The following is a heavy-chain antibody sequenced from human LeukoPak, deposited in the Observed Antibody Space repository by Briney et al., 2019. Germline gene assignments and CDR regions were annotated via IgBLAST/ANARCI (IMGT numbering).Heavy chain of an antibody. D-gene: IGHD6-19*01. Sequence: PSETLSLTCAVSGGSISSSNWWSWVRQPPGKGLEWIGEIYHSGSTNYNPSLKSRVTISVDKSKNQFSLQLNSVTPEDTAVYYCARGGQWLILSSFDYWGQGTLVTVSS. CDR2: IYHSGST. CDR3: ARGGQWLILSSFDY. J-gene: IGHJ4*02. CDR1: GGSISSSNW. V-gene: IGHV4-4*02.